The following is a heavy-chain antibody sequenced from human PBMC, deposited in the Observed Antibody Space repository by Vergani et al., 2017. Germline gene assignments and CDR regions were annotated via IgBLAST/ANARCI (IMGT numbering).Heavy chain of an antibody. CDR3: AREGAGYCSSTSCYWFDP. D-gene: IGHD2-2*01. V-gene: IGHV4-4*07. Sequence: QVRLEESGPGLVKPSETLSLTCSVSGYSIGSGYYWSWIRQPAGKGLEWIGRIYTSGSTNYNPSLKSRVTMSVDTSKNQFSLKLSSVTAADTAVYYCAREGAGYCSSTSCYWFDPWGQGTLVTVSS. CDR1: GYSIGSGYY. J-gene: IGHJ5*02. CDR2: IYTSGST.